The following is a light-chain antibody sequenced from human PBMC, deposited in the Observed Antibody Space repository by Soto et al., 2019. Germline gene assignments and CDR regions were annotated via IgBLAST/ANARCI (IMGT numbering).Light chain of an antibody. V-gene: IGKV3-11*01. CDR3: QQRNNWPPGIT. J-gene: IGKJ5*01. CDR2: AAS. CDR1: RSVSSN. Sequence: EIMTSQSPAALSVSQGERATLSCRASRSVSSNLAWYQQKPGQGPGLLIYAASNRATGIPARFSGSGSGTDFTLTISSLEPEDFAVYYCQQRNNWPPGITFGQGTRLAI.